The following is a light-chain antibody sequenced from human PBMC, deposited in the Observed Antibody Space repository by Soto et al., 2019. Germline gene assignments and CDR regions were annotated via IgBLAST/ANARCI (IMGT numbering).Light chain of an antibody. CDR3: QSYDSSLSVV. CDR1: GSNFGSTA. V-gene: IGLV1-44*01. CDR2: SND. Sequence: QSVLTQPPSASGTPGQRVTITCSGSGSNFGSTAVNWYQLLPGTAPKLLIYSNDRRPSGVPDRFSGSKSGTSASLAISGLQAEDEADYYCQSYDSSLSVVFGGGTKLTVL. J-gene: IGLJ2*01.